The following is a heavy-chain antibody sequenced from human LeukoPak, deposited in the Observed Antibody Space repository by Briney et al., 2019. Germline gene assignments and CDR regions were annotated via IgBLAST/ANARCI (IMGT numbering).Heavy chain of an antibody. D-gene: IGHD4-23*01. CDR3: ARDVDGGNSHWYFDL. CDR2: ISSSGSTI. J-gene: IGHJ2*01. CDR1: GFTFSDYY. V-gene: IGHV3-11*04. Sequence: GGSLRLSCAASGFTFSDYYMSWIRQAPGKGLEWVSYISSSGSTIYYADSVKGRFTISRDNAKNSLYLQMNSLRAEDTAVYYCARDVDGGNSHWYFDLWGRGTLVTVSS.